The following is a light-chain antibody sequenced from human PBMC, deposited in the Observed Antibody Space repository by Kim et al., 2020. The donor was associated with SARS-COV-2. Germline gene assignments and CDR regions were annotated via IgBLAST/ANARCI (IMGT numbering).Light chain of an antibody. J-gene: IGKJ2*01. CDR2: DAS. CDR3: PQFNKWPPT. CDR1: QIVSIN. V-gene: IGKV3-15*01. Sequence: SLSPRPRPPLSCRASQIVSINLAWYQQNPGPAPPLLLYDASPRATGIPATFSGSGSGAEFTLTISSLQSEDFAVYYCPQFNKWPPTFGQGTKLEI.